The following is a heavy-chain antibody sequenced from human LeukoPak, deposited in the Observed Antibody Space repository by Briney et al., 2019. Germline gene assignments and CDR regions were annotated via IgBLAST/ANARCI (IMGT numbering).Heavy chain of an antibody. J-gene: IGHJ4*02. D-gene: IGHD3-3*01. CDR1: GFTFSSYG. Sequence: GRSLRLSCAASGFTFSSYGMHWVRQAPGKGLEWVAFIRYDGSNKYYADSVKGRFTISRDNSKNTLYLQMNSLRAEDTAVYYCAKAGRGIFGVVISEYWGQGTLVTVSS. V-gene: IGHV3-30*02. CDR2: IRYDGSNK. CDR3: AKAGRGIFGVVISEY.